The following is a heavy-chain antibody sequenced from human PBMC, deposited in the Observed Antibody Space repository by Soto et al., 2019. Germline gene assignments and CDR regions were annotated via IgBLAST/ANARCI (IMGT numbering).Heavy chain of an antibody. D-gene: IGHD3-22*01. J-gene: IGHJ4*02. CDR1: GFSFGSYA. V-gene: IGHV3-23*01. Sequence: PGGSLRLSCAASGFSFGSYAMSWVRQAPGKGLEWVSAISGSGGSTYYADSVKGRFTISRDNSKNTLYLQMNSLRAEDTAVYYCAKVPPLFTYYYDSSGYSPPYWGQGTLVSVSS. CDR3: AKVPPLFTYYYDSSGYSPPY. CDR2: ISGSGGST.